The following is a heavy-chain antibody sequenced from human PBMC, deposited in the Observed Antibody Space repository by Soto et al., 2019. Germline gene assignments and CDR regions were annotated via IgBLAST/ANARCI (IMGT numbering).Heavy chain of an antibody. V-gene: IGHV4-59*01. CDR1: GGSITSYY. CDR2: SFHGLGT. CDR3: ASQTVEKLAYCGGDCYSGYYFDY. D-gene: IGHD2-21*02. J-gene: IGHJ4*02. Sequence: SETLSLTCTFSGGSITSYYWSWIRQPPGKGLEWMGYSFHGLGTNYNPSLRGRVSISVDTSKNQFSLKLSSVTAADTAVYYCASQTVEKLAYCGGDCYSGYYFDYWGQGTLVTVSS.